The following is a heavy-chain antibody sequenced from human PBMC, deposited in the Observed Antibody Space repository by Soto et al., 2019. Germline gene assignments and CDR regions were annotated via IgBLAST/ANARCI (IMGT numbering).Heavy chain of an antibody. Sequence: VGSLILSCAASGFTFSSFGMHWVRQAPGKGLEWVSLIWYDGSKKSYGDSVKGRFTISRDNSRNTVYLQMNSLRADDTAVYYCARDASYYSLWSGYYPSRNGMDVWGQRTTLTVSS. V-gene: IGHV3-33*01. CDR2: IWYDGSKK. D-gene: IGHD3-3*01. J-gene: IGHJ6*02. CDR3: ARDASYYSLWSGYYPSRNGMDV. CDR1: GFTFSSFG.